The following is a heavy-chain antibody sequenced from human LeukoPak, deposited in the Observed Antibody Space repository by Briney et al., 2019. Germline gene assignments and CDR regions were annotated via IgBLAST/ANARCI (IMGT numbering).Heavy chain of an antibody. D-gene: IGHD3-22*01. V-gene: IGHV3-9*01. CDR3: ARFKPNSSGYYYAYYFDY. CDR2: ISWNSGSI. J-gene: IGHJ4*02. CDR1: GFTFDDYA. Sequence: GGSLRLSCAASGFTFDDYAMHWVRQAPGKGLEWVSGISWNSGSIGYADSVKGRFTISRDNAKNSLYLQMNSLRAEDTAVYYCARFKPNSSGYYYAYYFDYWGQGTLVTVSS.